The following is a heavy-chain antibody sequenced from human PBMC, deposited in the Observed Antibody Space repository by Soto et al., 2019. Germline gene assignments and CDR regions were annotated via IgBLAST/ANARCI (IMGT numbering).Heavy chain of an antibody. J-gene: IGHJ2*01. Sequence: QVQLQESGPGLVKPSETLSLTCTVSGGSVSSGSYYWSWIRQPPGKGLEWIGYIYYSGSTNYNPALKCRVTISVDTSKNQFSLKLSSVTAADTAVYYCAREALDGLLYWYFDLWGRGTLVTVSS. CDR2: IYYSGST. V-gene: IGHV4-61*01. CDR3: AREALDGLLYWYFDL. CDR1: GGSVSSGSYY.